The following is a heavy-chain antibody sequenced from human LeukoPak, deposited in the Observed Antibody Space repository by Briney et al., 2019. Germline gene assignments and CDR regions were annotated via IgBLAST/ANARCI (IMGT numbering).Heavy chain of an antibody. D-gene: IGHD4-17*01. V-gene: IGHV1-69*04. CDR3: ARGRGDYGDSDSAYYYGMDV. J-gene: IGHJ6*02. CDR2: IIPILGIA. Sequence: ASVKVSCKASGGTFSSYAISWVRQAPGQGLEWMGRIIPILGIADYAQKFQGRVTITADKSTSTAYMELSSLRSEDTAVYYCARGRGDYGDSDSAYYYGMDVWGQGTTVTVSS. CDR1: GGTFSSYA.